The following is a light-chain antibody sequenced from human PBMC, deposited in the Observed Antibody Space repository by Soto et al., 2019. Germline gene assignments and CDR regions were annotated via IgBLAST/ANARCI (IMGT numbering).Light chain of an antibody. CDR3: SSYTSSSTYV. CDR1: SSDVGGYNY. J-gene: IGLJ1*01. Sequence: QSALTQPASVSGSPGQSITISCTGTSSDVGGYNYVSWYQQHPGKAPKLMIYDVSNRPSGVSNRFSGSKSGNTASLTISGLQAEDEGDYYCSSYTSSSTYVFGTGTKVTGL. CDR2: DVS. V-gene: IGLV2-14*01.